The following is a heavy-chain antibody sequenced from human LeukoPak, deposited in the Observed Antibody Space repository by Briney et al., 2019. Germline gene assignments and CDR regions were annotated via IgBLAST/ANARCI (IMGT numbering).Heavy chain of an antibody. CDR2: ISGSGGST. CDR1: GFTFSSYA. V-gene: IGHV3-23*01. Sequence: PGGSLRLSCAASGFTFSSYAMSWVRQAPGKGLEWVSAISGSGGSTYYADSVKGRFTISRDNSKNTLYLQMNSLRAEDTAVYYCAKELSYYGSGSSSFDYWGQGTLVTVSS. D-gene: IGHD3-10*01. CDR3: AKELSYYGSGSSSFDY. J-gene: IGHJ4*02.